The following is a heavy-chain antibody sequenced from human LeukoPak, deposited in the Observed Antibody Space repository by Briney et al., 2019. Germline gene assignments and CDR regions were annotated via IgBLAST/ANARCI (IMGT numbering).Heavy chain of an antibody. CDR1: GGSISDSYYY. CDR3: ARRTFYRPFDY. V-gene: IGHV4-39*01. CDR2: VDSSGDT. Sequence: SETLSLTCTVSGGSISDSYYYWGWIRQPPGKGLEWIANVDSSGDTYYNASLKSRVTIYMDISKSQFFLNLNSVTTAEAAMYYCARRTFYRPFDYWGQGTLVTVSS. D-gene: IGHD2/OR15-2a*01. J-gene: IGHJ4*02.